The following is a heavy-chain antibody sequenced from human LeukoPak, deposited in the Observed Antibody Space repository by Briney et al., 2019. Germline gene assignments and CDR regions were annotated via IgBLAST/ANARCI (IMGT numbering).Heavy chain of an antibody. D-gene: IGHD3-3*01. CDR3: ARGTRGFWSGYSSINYYYGMDV. V-gene: IGHV3-30-3*01. J-gene: IGHJ6*02. CDR1: GFTFSSYA. Sequence: PGGSLRLSCAASGFTFSSYAMHWVRQAPGKGLEWVAVISYDGSNKYYADSVKGRFTISRDNSKNTLYLQMNSLRAEDTAVYYCARGTRGFWSGYSSINYYYGMDVWGQGTTVTVSS. CDR2: ISYDGSNK.